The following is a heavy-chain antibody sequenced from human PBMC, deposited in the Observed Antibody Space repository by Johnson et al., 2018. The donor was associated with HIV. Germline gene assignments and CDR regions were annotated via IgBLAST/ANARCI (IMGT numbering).Heavy chain of an antibody. J-gene: IGHJ3*02. V-gene: IGHV3-30-3*01. CDR2: ISYDGSNE. Sequence: QVQLVESGGGVVQPGRSLRLSCAASGFTFSSYAMHWVRQAPGKGLEWVAVISYDGSNEYYADSVKGRFTISRDNSKNTLYLHMSSLRAEDTALYYCAKTHSGSYYDAFDIWGKGTMVTVSS. CDR3: AKTHSGSYYDAFDI. D-gene: IGHD1-26*01. CDR1: GFTFSSYA.